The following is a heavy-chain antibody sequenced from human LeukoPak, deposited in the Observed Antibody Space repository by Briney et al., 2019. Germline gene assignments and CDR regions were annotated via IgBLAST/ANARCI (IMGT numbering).Heavy chain of an antibody. J-gene: IGHJ3*02. Sequence: PGGSLRLSCAASGFSFSNYVMHWVRQAPGKGLEYVSAIMPNGETRGYANSMKGRFTISRDNSKNTLYLQVGSLRAEDMAIYYCARDRGGGFAFDIWGQGTLVTVSS. CDR2: IMPNGETR. V-gene: IGHV3-64*01. CDR3: ARDRGGGFAFDI. CDR1: GFSFSNYV. D-gene: IGHD2-15*01.